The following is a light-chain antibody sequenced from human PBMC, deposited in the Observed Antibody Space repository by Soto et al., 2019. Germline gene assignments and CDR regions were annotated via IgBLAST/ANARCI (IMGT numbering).Light chain of an antibody. J-gene: IGLJ2*01. Sequence: QSALTQPPSASGSPGQSVTISRTGTSSDIGDYNYVSWYQQHPGEAPKLMIYEVSKRPSGVPDRFSGSKSGNTASLTVSGLQPEDEADYYCSSYAGSNNLVFGGGTKLTVL. CDR3: SSYAGSNNLV. V-gene: IGLV2-8*01. CDR1: SSDIGDYNY. CDR2: EVS.